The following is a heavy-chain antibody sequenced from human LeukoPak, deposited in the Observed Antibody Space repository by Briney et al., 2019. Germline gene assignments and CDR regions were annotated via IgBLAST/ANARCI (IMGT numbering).Heavy chain of an antibody. CDR3: ARGNIEVAGTLGFDF. CDR1: GFTVSSNY. D-gene: IGHD6-19*01. CDR2: IYSCGST. Sequence: PGGSLRLSCAASGFTVSSNYMSWVRQAPGKGLEWVSVIYSCGSTYYADSVKGRFTISRDNSKNTLYLQMDSLRPEDTAVYYCARGNIEVAGTLGFDFWGQGTLVTVSS. J-gene: IGHJ4*02. V-gene: IGHV3-66*01.